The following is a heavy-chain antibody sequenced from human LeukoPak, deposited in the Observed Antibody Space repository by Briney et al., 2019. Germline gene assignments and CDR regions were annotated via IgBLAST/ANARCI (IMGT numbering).Heavy chain of an antibody. D-gene: IGHD4-23*01. CDR2: IYYSGST. V-gene: IGHV4-31*03. J-gene: IGHJ3*02. CDR3: ARDYGGNGDDAFDI. Sequence: SETLSLTCTVSGGSISSGGYYWSWIRQHPGKGLEWIGYIYYSGSTYYNPSLKSRVTISVDTSKDQFSLKLSSVTAADTAVYYCARDYGGNGDDAFDIWGQGTMVTVSS. CDR1: GGSISSGGYY.